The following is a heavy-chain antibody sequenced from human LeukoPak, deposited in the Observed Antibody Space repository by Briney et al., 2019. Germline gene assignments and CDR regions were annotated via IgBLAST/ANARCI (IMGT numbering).Heavy chain of an antibody. CDR1: GFTFSSYS. Sequence: GGSLRLSCAASGFTFSSYSMNWVRQAPGKGLEWVSFISSGSNYIYYADSVKGRFTISRDNAKNSLYLQMNSLRAEDTAVYYCARDGSGDWFDPWGQGTLVTVSS. CDR2: ISSGSNYI. V-gene: IGHV3-21*01. CDR3: ARDGSGDWFDP. J-gene: IGHJ5*02. D-gene: IGHD1-1*01.